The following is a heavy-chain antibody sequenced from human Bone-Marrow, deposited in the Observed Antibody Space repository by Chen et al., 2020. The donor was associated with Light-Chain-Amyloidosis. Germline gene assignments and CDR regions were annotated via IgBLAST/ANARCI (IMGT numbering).Heavy chain of an antibody. V-gene: IGHV5-51*01. D-gene: IGHD5-12*01. CDR2: IYPDDSDA. Sequence: EVKKLGKSLKISCKGSGYTFPNYWIGWVRQMPGKGLEWMGVIYPDDSDARYSPSFEGQVTISADKSITTAYLQWRSLKASDTAMYYCARRRDGYNFDYWGQGTLVTVSS. CDR3: ARRRDGYNFDY. J-gene: IGHJ4*02. CDR1: GYTFPNYW.